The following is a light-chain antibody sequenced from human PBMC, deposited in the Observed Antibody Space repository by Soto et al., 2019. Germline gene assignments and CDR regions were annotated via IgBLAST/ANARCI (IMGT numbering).Light chain of an antibody. CDR3: KSYATGNTPV. CDR1: ISDIGDYDY. CDR2: EVS. J-gene: IGLJ1*01. V-gene: IGLV2-14*01. Sequence: QSLLTQTASVSGSRGRSITISCTGSISDIGDYDYVSWYQQHPGKAPKVLISEVSNRPSGVPNRFSGSKSGNTASLTISGLQAEDEADYYCKSYATGNTPVLGTGTKVTVL.